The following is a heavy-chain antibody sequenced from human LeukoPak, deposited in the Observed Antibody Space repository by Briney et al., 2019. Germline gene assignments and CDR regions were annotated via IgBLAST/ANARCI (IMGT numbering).Heavy chain of an antibody. CDR1: GFTFSSYD. J-gene: IGHJ6*02. V-gene: IGHV3-13*01. CDR3: ARGGGSYWYYYGMDV. Sequence: GGSLRLSCAASGFTFSSYDMHWVRQATGKGLEWVSAIGTAGDTYYPGSVKGRFTISRENAKNSLYLQMNSLRAGDTAVYYCARGGGSYWYYYGMDVWGQGTTVTVSS. CDR2: IGTAGDT. D-gene: IGHD1-26*01.